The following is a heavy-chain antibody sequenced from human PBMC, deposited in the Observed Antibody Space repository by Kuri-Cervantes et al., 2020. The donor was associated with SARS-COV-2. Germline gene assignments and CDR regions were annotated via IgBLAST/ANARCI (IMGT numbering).Heavy chain of an antibody. CDR1: GGSFSGYY. CDR3: ARDKGHCSDTSCYYYYMDV. Sequence: SQTLSLTCAVYGGSFSGYYWSWIRQPPGKGLEWIGEINHSGSTNHNPSLKSRVTMSLDTSKNQFSLRLYSVTAADTAVYYCARDKGHCSDTSCYYYYMDVWGKGTTVTVSS. CDR2: INHSGST. J-gene: IGHJ6*03. D-gene: IGHD2-2*01. V-gene: IGHV4-34*01.